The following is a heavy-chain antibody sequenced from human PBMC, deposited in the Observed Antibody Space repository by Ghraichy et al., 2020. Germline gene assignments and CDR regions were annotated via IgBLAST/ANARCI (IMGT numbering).Heavy chain of an antibody. J-gene: IGHJ4*02. CDR1: GFTFSSYA. Sequence: GGSLRLSCAASGFTFSSYAMSWVRQAPGKGLEWVSAISGSGGSTYYADSVKGRFTISRDNSKNTLYLQMNSLRAEDTAVYYCAKGMGWDSSGWFLFDYWGQGTLVTVSS. V-gene: IGHV3-23*01. CDR2: ISGSGGST. CDR3: AKGMGWDSSGWFLFDY. D-gene: IGHD6-19*01.